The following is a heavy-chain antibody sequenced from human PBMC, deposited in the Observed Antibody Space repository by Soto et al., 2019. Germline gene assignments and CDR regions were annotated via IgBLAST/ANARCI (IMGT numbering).Heavy chain of an antibody. V-gene: IGHV3-23*01. Sequence: PGGSLRLSCAGSGFTFSNFAMSWVRQAPGKGLEWVSAISVSARNTDYADSVRGRCTISTDNAKNSVYLQMNSLRDEDTAVYFCVRDRDLDRDMVHADLWGQGTLVTVSS. J-gene: IGHJ4*01. CDR2: ISVSARNT. D-gene: IGHD5-18*01. CDR3: VRDRDLDRDMVHADL. CDR1: GFTFSNFA.